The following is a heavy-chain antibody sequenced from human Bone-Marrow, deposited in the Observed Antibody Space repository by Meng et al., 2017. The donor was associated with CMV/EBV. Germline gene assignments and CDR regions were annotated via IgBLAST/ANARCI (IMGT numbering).Heavy chain of an antibody. V-gene: IGHV1-8*03. J-gene: IGHJ5*02. CDR2: MNPNSDNT. Sequence: ASVKVSCKASGYTFTSYDLNWVRQATGQGLEWMGWMNPNSDNTAYAQKFQGRVTITRNTSISTAYMELSSLRSEDTAVYYCARVGYCSISTCYSWFDPWGQGTRVTVSS. CDR1: GYTFTSYD. D-gene: IGHD2-2*02. CDR3: ARVGYCSISTCYSWFDP.